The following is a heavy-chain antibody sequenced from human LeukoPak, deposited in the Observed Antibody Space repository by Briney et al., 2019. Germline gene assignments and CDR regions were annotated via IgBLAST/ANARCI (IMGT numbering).Heavy chain of an antibody. J-gene: IGHJ4*02. V-gene: IGHV3-23*01. Sequence: GGSLRLSCAASGFTFNTYVMSWVRQTPGKGLQWVSSIKSGGGTDYADSVEGRFTISRDNSKNTLYLQMNSLRAEDTSIYYCTEVRPPPGSGWYGGDDYWGQGTLVTVSS. CDR1: GFTFNTYV. CDR3: TEVRPPPGSGWYGGDDY. D-gene: IGHD6-19*01. CDR2: IKSGGGT.